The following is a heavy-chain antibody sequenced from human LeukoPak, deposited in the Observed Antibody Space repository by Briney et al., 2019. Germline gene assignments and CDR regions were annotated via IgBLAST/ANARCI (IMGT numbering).Heavy chain of an antibody. D-gene: IGHD3-22*01. Sequence: GGSLRLSCAASGFTFSSYWMSWDRQAPGKGLEWVANIKQDGSEKYYVDSVKGRFTISRDNAKNSLYLQMNSLRAEDTAVYYCAREWRGYYYDSSGPFDYWGQGTLVTVSS. CDR1: GFTFSSYW. J-gene: IGHJ4*02. CDR3: AREWRGYYYDSSGPFDY. V-gene: IGHV3-7*01. CDR2: IKQDGSEK.